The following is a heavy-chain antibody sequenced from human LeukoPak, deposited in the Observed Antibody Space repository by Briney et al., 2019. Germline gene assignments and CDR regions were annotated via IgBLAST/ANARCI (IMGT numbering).Heavy chain of an antibody. D-gene: IGHD3-10*01. CDR3: ARDHSGSYYPTDPDY. CDR2: INPNSGGT. CDR1: GYIFTGYY. J-gene: IGHJ4*02. Sequence: EASVKVSCKASGYIFTGYYMHWVRQAPGQGLEWMGWINPNSGGTNYAQKFQGRVTMTRDTSISTAYMELSRLRSDDTAVYYCARDHSGSYYPTDPDYWGQGTLVTVSS. V-gene: IGHV1-2*02.